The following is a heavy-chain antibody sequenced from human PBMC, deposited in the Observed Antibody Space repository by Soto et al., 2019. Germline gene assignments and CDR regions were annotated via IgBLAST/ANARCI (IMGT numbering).Heavy chain of an antibody. D-gene: IGHD6-6*01. J-gene: IGHJ5*02. CDR2: IYYSGST. CDR1: GGSISSGGYY. Sequence: QVQLQESGPGLVKPSQTLSLTCTVSGGSISSGGYYWSWIRQHPGKGLEWIGYIYYSGSTYYNPSLKRRVTISLDTSKNQFSLKLSSVTAADTAVYYCARGMRYSSSSGWFDPWGQGTLVTVSS. CDR3: ARGMRYSSSSGWFDP. V-gene: IGHV4-31*03.